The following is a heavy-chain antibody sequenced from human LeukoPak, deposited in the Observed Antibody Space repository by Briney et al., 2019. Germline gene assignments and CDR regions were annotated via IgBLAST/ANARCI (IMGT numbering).Heavy chain of an antibody. Sequence: PSETLSHTCTVSGGSISSYYWSWIRQPPGKGLEWIGYIYYSGSTNYNPSLKSRVTISVDTSKNQFSLKLSSVTAADTAVYYCARVRDGYKFDYWGQGTLVTVSS. CDR3: ARVRDGYKFDY. CDR2: IYYSGST. V-gene: IGHV4-59*01. D-gene: IGHD5-24*01. CDR1: GGSISSYY. J-gene: IGHJ4*02.